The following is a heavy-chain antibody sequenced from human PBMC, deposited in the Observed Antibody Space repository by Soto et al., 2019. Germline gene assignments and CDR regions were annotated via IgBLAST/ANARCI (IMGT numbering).Heavy chain of an antibody. CDR3: ARGQTWAHFDY. CDR1: GFTFSSYA. D-gene: IGHD1-26*01. J-gene: IGHJ4*02. Sequence: EVQMVESGGGLVQPGGSLRLSCAASGFTFSSYAMHWVRQAPGKGLEYVSALSPDGGSTYYANSVKGRFTISRDNSKSTLHLQMGSLRGEDLAVYYCARGQTWAHFDYWGQGTLVTVSS. CDR2: LSPDGGST. V-gene: IGHV3-64*01.